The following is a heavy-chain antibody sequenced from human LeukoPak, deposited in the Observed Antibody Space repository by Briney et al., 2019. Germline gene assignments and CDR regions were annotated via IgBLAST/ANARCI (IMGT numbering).Heavy chain of an antibody. J-gene: IGHJ4*02. CDR1: GFTFSSYG. V-gene: IGHV3-33*01. CDR3: ARDRAIFGVGYYFDY. Sequence: PGGSLRLSCAASGFTFSSYGMHWVRQAPGKGLEWVAVIWYDGSNKYYADSVKGRFTISRDNSKNMLYLQMNSLRAEDTAVYYCARDRAIFGVGYYFDYWGQGTLVTVSS. D-gene: IGHD3-3*01. CDR2: IWYDGSNK.